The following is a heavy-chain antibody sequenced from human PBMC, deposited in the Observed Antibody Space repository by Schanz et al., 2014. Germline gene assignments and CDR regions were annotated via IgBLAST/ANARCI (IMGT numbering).Heavy chain of an antibody. V-gene: IGHV3-30*04. CDR3: ARDLAGGGNDV. CDR1: GFIFSYYT. CDR2: ISDDGSRR. D-gene: IGHD2-15*01. Sequence: VQLVASGGGLVQPGGSLRLSCAASGFIFSYYTIHWVRQAPGKGLEWVAVISDDGSRRHYADFVTGRFTISRDNSKDTVYLQMNSLRAEDTAVYYCARDLAGGGNDVWGQGTLVTVSS. J-gene: IGHJ4*02.